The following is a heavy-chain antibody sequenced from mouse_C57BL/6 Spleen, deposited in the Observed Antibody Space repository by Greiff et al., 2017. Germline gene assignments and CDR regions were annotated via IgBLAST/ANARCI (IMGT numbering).Heavy chain of an antibody. Sequence: VQLQQPGAELVKPGASVKMSCKASGYTFTSYWITWVKQRPGQGLEWIGDIYPGSGSTNYNEKFKSKATLTVDTSSSTAYMQLSSLTSEDSAVYYCASSYDYDGSYYAMDYWGQGTSVTVSS. CDR3: ASSYDYDGSYYAMDY. CDR2: IYPGSGST. V-gene: IGHV1-55*01. J-gene: IGHJ4*01. D-gene: IGHD2-4*01. CDR1: GYTFTSYW.